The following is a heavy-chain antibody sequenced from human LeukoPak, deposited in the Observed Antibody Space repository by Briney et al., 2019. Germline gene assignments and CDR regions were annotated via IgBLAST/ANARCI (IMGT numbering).Heavy chain of an antibody. J-gene: IGHJ4*02. Sequence: PGGSLRLSCAASGFTFSDYYMSWIRQAPGKGLEWVSYISSSGSTIYYADSVKGRFTISRDNAKNSLYLQMNSLRAEDTAVYYCARYCSSTSCYFYYWGQGTLVTVSS. V-gene: IGHV3-11*04. CDR1: GFTFSDYY. CDR2: ISSSGSTI. CDR3: ARYCSSTSCYFYY. D-gene: IGHD2-2*01.